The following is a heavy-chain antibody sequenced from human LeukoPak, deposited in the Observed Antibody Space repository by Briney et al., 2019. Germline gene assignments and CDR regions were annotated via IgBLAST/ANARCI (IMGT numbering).Heavy chain of an antibody. J-gene: IGHJ5*02. Sequence: SETLSLTCSVSGGSIRGYYWNWIRQPPGKGLEWIGYIYYSGSTNYNPSLKSRVTISVDKSKRQFSLNLTSVTAADTAVYYCARGGGYCNSIDPWGQGTLVSVSS. CDR2: IYYSGST. CDR1: GGSIRGYY. V-gene: IGHV4-59*01. CDR3: ARGGGYCNSIDP. D-gene: IGHD2-2*03.